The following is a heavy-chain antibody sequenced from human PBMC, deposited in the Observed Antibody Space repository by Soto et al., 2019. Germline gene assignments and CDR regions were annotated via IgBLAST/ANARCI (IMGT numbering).Heavy chain of an antibody. CDR3: AKRTKMTTVTTLYYYYYYMDV. CDR2: ISGSGGST. J-gene: IGHJ6*03. CDR1: GFTFSSYA. D-gene: IGHD4-17*01. V-gene: IGHV3-23*01. Sequence: GGSLRLSCAASGFTFSSYAMSWVRQAPGKGLEWVSAISGSGGSTYYADSVKGRFTISRDNSKNTLYLQMNSLRAEDTAVYYCAKRTKMTTVTTLYYYYYYMDVWGKGTTVTVSS.